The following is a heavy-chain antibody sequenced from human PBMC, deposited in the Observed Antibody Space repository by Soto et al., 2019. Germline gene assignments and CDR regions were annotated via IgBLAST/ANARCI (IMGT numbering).Heavy chain of an antibody. Sequence: QVQLVESGGGVVQPGRSLRLSCAASGLTFSSYGMHWVRQAPGKGLDWVAVISYDGSNKYYADSVKGRFTISRDNSKNTLYLQMDSLRAEDTAVFYCAKDPNYAGYGVLGYFQHWGQGTLVTVSS. V-gene: IGHV3-30*18. CDR1: GLTFSSYG. D-gene: IGHD4-17*01. CDR2: ISYDGSNK. CDR3: AKDPNYAGYGVLGYFQH. J-gene: IGHJ1*01.